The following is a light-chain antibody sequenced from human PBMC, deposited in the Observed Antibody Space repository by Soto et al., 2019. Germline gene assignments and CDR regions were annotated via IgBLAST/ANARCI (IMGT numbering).Light chain of an antibody. CDR3: QEYNSSHPVT. CDR2: GAS. Sequence: EIVLTQYQRTRAVALADRARLXCRASQSVSSKLAWYQQKHGQAPRILIFGASTRATGIPPRFSGSGYGTAVTLTIRSLQHADFAAHYCQEYNSSHPVTFGGGTKVDIK. J-gene: IGKJ4*01. CDR1: QSVSSK. V-gene: IGKV3D-15*01.